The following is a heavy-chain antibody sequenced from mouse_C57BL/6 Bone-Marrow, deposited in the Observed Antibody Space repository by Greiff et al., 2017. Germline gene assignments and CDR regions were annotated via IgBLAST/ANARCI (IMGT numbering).Heavy chain of an antibody. CDR2: IHPNSGST. V-gene: IGHV1-64*01. Sequence: VQLQQPGAELVKPGASVKLSCKASGYTFTSYWMHWVKQRPGQGLEWIGMIHPNSGSTTDNEKFKSKATLTVDKSSSTAYMQLSSLTSEDSAVYYCARGGCPARSVFAYWGQGTLVTVSA. J-gene: IGHJ3*01. CDR3: ARGGCPARSVFAY. D-gene: IGHD6-1*01. CDR1: GYTFTSYW.